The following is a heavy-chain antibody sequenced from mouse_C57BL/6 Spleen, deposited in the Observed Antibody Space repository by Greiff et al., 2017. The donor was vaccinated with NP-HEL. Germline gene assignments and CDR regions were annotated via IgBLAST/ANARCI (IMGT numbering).Heavy chain of an antibody. J-gene: IGHJ1*03. D-gene: IGHD2-4*01. CDR1: GFTFSDYG. Sequence: EVQLVESGGGLVKPGGSLKLSCAASGFTFSDYGMHWVRQAPEKGLEWVAYISRGSSTIYYADTVKGRFTISRDNAKNTLFLQMTSLRSEDTAMCYCARGDYWYFDVWGTGTTVTVSS. CDR2: ISRGSSTI. V-gene: IGHV5-17*01. CDR3: ARGDYWYFDV.